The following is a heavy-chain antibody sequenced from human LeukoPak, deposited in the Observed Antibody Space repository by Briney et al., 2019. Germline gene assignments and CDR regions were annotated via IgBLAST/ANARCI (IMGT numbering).Heavy chain of an antibody. J-gene: IGHJ4*02. Sequence: ASVKVSCKASGYTFTSYGISWVRQAPGQGLEWMGRINPNTGGTEYAQKFQGRVTMTRDTSISTAYMDLSRLRSDDTAVYYCARDYCSSTSCLFDYWGQGTLVTVSS. CDR3: ARDYCSSTSCLFDY. CDR1: GYTFTSYG. D-gene: IGHD2-2*01. V-gene: IGHV1-2*06. CDR2: INPNTGGT.